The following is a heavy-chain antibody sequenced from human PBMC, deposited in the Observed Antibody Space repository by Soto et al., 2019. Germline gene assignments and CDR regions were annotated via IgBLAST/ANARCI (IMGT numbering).Heavy chain of an antibody. CDR1: GFTFSTYA. D-gene: IGHD6-19*01. Sequence: GGSLRLSCAASGFTFSTYAMHWVRQAPGKGLEWVAVISYDGSKIYYADSVRGRFTISRDNSKKTLYLQMDSLRAEDTAVYSCAREQPRSGWYYKYFDYWGQGTLVTVSS. CDR3: AREQPRSGWYYKYFDY. J-gene: IGHJ4*02. V-gene: IGHV3-30-3*01. CDR2: ISYDGSKI.